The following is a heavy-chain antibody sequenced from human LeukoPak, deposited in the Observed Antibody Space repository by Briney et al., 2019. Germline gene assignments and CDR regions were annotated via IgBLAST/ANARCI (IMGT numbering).Heavy chain of an antibody. J-gene: IGHJ4*02. D-gene: IGHD1-26*01. Sequence: PGGSLRRSCVASGFTFSHYGMHWVRQAPGKGLEWLTFIRHDGTEKYYADSVKGRFTVSRDNSRNTLYLQVDSLGPEDTAVYYCARLMVGQAGVGATHFDYWGQGPLVSVSS. V-gene: IGHV3-30*02. CDR3: ARLMVGQAGVGATHFDY. CDR1: GFTFSHYG. CDR2: IRHDGTEK.